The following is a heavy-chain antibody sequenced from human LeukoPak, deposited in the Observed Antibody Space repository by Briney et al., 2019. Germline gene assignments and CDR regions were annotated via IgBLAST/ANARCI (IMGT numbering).Heavy chain of an antibody. Sequence: PGGSLRLSCAASGFTVSSNYMSWVRQAPGKGLELVSVIYSGGSTYYADSVKGRFTISRDNSKNTLYLQMNSLRAEDTAVYYCARGLTDYYDFRSGYYTGIYFDYWGQGTLVTVSS. V-gene: IGHV3-66*02. CDR3: ARGLTDYYDFRSGYYTGIYFDY. CDR2: IYSGGST. D-gene: IGHD3-3*01. J-gene: IGHJ4*02. CDR1: GFTVSSNY.